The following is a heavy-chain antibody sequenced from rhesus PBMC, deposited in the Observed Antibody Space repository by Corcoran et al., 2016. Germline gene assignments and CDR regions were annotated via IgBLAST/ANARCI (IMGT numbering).Heavy chain of an antibody. Sequence: QLQLQESGPGLVKPSETLSLTCGVSGGSISVYWWSWLPPSPDKGLEWLGGFSRSGGTDDNPSLESRVTVSRDTSKNQFSLKVTSVTAADTAVYYCAKYTVYLYFDLWGPGTPVTIAS. CDR2: FSRSGGT. J-gene: IGHJ2*01. CDR1: GGSISVYW. D-gene: IGHD1-1*01. V-gene: IGHV4-173*01. CDR3: AKYTVYLYFDL.